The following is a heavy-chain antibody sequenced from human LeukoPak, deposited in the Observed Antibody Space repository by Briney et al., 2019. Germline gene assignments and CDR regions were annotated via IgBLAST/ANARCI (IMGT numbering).Heavy chain of an antibody. CDR2: IWYDASNK. J-gene: IGHJ5*02. D-gene: IGHD6-13*01. Sequence: GGSLRVSCAASGFTFSSFGMHWVRQAPGKGLEWVAVIWYDASNKYYADSVKGRFTISRDNSKNTLFLQMNSLRDDDTAVYYCVRGVGVSRFNYFDPWGQGTLVIVSS. CDR1: GFTFSSFG. V-gene: IGHV3-33*01. CDR3: VRGVGVSRFNYFDP.